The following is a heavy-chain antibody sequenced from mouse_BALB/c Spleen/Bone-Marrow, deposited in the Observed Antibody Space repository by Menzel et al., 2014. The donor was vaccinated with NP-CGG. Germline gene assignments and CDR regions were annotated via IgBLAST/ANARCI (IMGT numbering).Heavy chain of an antibody. Sequence: VQLKQSGAELVKPGASVKLSCTASGFNIKDTYMHWVKQRPEQGLEWIGRIDPANGNTKYDPKFQGKATITADTSSNTAYLQLSSLTSDDTAVYYCARNGNYGAWFAYWGQGTLVTVSA. J-gene: IGHJ3*01. D-gene: IGHD2-1*01. CDR2: IDPANGNT. V-gene: IGHV14-3*02. CDR3: ARNGNYGAWFAY. CDR1: GFNIKDTY.